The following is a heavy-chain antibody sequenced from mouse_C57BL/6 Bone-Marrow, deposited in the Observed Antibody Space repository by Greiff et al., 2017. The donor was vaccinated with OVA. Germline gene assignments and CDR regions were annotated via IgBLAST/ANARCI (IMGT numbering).Heavy chain of an antibody. J-gene: IGHJ2*01. D-gene: IGHD3-1*01. Sequence: QVQLQQSGAELVKPGASVKMSCKASGYTFTSYWITWVKQRPGQGLEWIGDIYPGSGSTNYNEKFKSKATLTVDTSSSTAYMQLSSLTSEDSAVYYGARRRAPWVYFDYWGQGTTLTVSS. CDR2: IYPGSGST. V-gene: IGHV1-55*01. CDR1: GYTFTSYW. CDR3: ARRRAPWVYFDY.